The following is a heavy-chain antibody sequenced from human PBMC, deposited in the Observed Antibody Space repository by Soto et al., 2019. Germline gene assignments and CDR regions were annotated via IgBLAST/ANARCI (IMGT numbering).Heavy chain of an antibody. J-gene: IGHJ6*02. D-gene: IGHD2-21*01. V-gene: IGHV3-30-3*01. Sequence: QVHLVESGGGVVQPGRSLRLSCVGSGFSFSDYSIHWVRQAPGKGLEWVAFISYDGDKKFFADFVKGRFNISRDNAKNTVSLHMSSLRPEDTAVFHCAVMAGLVVSDDFGLDVWGQGTTVTVSS. CDR2: ISYDGDKK. CDR3: AVMAGLVVSDDFGLDV. CDR1: GFSFSDYS.